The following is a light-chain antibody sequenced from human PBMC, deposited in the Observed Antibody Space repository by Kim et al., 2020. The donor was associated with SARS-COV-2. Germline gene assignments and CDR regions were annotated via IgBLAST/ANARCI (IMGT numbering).Light chain of an antibody. Sequence: SPGERAALSCRASQSVSSSYLALYQQKPGQAPRLLIYGASSRATGIPDRFSGSGSGTDFTLTISRLEPEDFAVYYCQQYGSSLLTFGGGTKVDIK. CDR3: QQYGSSLLT. J-gene: IGKJ4*01. V-gene: IGKV3-20*01. CDR2: GAS. CDR1: QSVSSSY.